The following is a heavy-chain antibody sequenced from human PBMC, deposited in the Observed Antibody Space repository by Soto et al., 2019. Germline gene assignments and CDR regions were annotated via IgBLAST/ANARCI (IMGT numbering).Heavy chain of an antibody. D-gene: IGHD4-17*01. CDR1: GFPISSPYS. CDR2: ISHTGTT. V-gene: IGHV4-38-2*02. Sequence: SETLSLTCLVSGFPISSPYSWWWIRQPPGKGLEWIGSISHTGTTSYSPSLTSRVSISVDTSKNQVSLKLTSVTAADTAVYFCARVTMVIRDSDHFGVDVWGHGTTVTVSS. CDR3: ARVTMVIRDSDHFGVDV. J-gene: IGHJ6*02.